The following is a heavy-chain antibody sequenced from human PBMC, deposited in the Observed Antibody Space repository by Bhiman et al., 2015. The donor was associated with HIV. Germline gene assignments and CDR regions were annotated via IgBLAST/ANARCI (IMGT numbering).Heavy chain of an antibody. D-gene: IGHD3-10*01. V-gene: IGHV3-66*01. Sequence: EVQLVESGGGLVQPGGSLRLSCAASGFTVSSNYMSWVRQAPGKGLEWVSIIYSGGSTYYADSVKGRFTISRDNSKNTLYLQMNSLRAEDTAVYYCARDQAREVNGMDVWGQGTTVTVSS. CDR2: IYSGGST. J-gene: IGHJ6*02. CDR3: ARDQAREVNGMDV. CDR1: GFTVSSNY.